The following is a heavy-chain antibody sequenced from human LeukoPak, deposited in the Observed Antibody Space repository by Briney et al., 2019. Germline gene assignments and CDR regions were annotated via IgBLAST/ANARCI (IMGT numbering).Heavy chain of an antibody. D-gene: IGHD6-13*01. CDR2: INHSGST. J-gene: IGHJ5*02. CDR3: ARGTYSSSWFFSLEGPRNWFDP. V-gene: IGHV4-34*01. Sequence: SETLSLTCAVYGTSFSGYYWTWIRQPPGKGLEWIGEINHSGSTNYNPSLKSRVTISVDTSRNQFSLKLSSVTAADTAVYYCARGTYSSSWFFSLEGPRNWFDPWGQGTLVTVSS. CDR1: GTSFSGYY.